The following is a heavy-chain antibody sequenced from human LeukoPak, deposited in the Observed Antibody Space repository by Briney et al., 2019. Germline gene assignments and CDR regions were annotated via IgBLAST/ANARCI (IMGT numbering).Heavy chain of an antibody. CDR1: GFSLSTSGVG. CDR3: AHRPYGSGSYYRNNWFDP. D-gene: IGHD3-10*01. Sequence: SGPTLVNPTQTLTLTCTFSGFSLSTSGVGVGWIRQSPGKALEWLALIYWNDDKRYSPSLKSRLTITKDTSKNQVVLTMTNMDPVDTATYYCAHRPYGSGSYYRNNWFDPWGQGTLVTVSS. V-gene: IGHV2-5*01. CDR2: IYWNDDK. J-gene: IGHJ5*02.